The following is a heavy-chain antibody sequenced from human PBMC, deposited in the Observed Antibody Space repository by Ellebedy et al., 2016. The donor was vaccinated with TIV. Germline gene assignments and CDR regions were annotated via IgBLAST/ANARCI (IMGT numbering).Heavy chain of an antibody. J-gene: IGHJ4*02. D-gene: IGHD3-10*01. V-gene: IGHV1-8*01. CDR1: GYTFTNYH. Sequence: AASVKVSCKASGYTFTNYHINWVRQASGQGLEWMGWMDPKNGGTGFAQRFQGRVGMSRDTSISTAYMELSILQYDDTAVYYCARGVDAGVDYWGQGSLVTVSS. CDR2: MDPKNGGT. CDR3: ARGVDAGVDY.